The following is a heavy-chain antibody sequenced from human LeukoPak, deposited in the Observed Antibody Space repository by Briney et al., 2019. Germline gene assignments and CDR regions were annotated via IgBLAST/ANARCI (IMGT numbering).Heavy chain of an antibody. V-gene: IGHV3-74*01. J-gene: IGHJ6*02. Sequence: GGSLRLSCAASGFTFSSYWMNWVRQAPGKGLVWVSRTASDGSSTTYADSVKGRFSISRDNAKNTLYLQMNSLRAEDTAVYYCASSGTYYYYGMDVWGQGTTVTVSS. CDR1: GFTFSSYW. CDR2: TASDGSST. CDR3: ASSGTYYYYGMDV.